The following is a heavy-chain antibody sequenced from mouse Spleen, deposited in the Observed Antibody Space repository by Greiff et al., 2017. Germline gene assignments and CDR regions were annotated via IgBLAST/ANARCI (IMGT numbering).Heavy chain of an antibody. J-gene: IGHJ4*01. Sequence: QVQLQQSGAELARPGASVKLSCKASGYTFTSYGISWVKQRTGQGLEWIGEIYPRSGNTYYNEKFKGKATLTADKSSSTAYMELRSLTSEDSAVYFCARLYYDYGRGYAMDYWGQGTSVTVSS. CDR3: ARLYYDYGRGYAMDY. D-gene: IGHD2-4*01. CDR2: IYPRSGNT. CDR1: GYTFTSYG. V-gene: IGHV1-81*01.